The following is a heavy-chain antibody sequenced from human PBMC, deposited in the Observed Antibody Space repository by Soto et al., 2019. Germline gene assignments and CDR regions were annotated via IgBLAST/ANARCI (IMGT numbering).Heavy chain of an antibody. CDR1: GFTFSNYG. CDR3: GRYDGSGYFIY. Sequence: PGGSLRLSCAASGFTFSNYGMHWVRQAQGKGLGWVGVIWHDGSKRYYVDSVKGRFIISRDSSNSTLFLRMNNQRAEDTSVYYWGRYDGSGYFIYWGQGILVTVSS. V-gene: IGHV3-33*01. D-gene: IGHD3-22*01. CDR2: IWHDGSKR. J-gene: IGHJ4*02.